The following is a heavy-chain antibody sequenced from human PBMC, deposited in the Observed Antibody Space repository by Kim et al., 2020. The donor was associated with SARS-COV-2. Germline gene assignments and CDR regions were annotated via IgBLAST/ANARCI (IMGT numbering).Heavy chain of an antibody. CDR1: GGTFSSYA. V-gene: IGHV1-69*13. Sequence: SVKVSCKASGGTFSSYAISWVRQAPGQGLEWMGGIIPIFGTANYAQKFQGRVTITADESTSTAYMELSSLRSEDTAVYYCARDKWDGDYEDYYYGMDVWGQGTTVTVSS. CDR3: ARDKWDGDYEDYYYGMDV. J-gene: IGHJ6*02. D-gene: IGHD4-17*01. CDR2: IIPIFGTA.